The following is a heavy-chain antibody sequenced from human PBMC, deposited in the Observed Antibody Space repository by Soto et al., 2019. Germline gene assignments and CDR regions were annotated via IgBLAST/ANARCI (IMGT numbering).Heavy chain of an antibody. V-gene: IGHV1-69*02. CDR3: VVLHIAADY. CDR2: IIPILGIA. Sequence: QVQLVQSGAEVKKPGSSVKVSCKASGGTFSRYTISWVRQAPGQGLEWMGRIIPILGIANYAQKLQGRVTITADKSTSPADMELSSLRSEDTAVYYCVVLHIAADYWGQGTLVTVSS. D-gene: IGHD6-13*01. CDR1: GGTFSRYT. J-gene: IGHJ4*02.